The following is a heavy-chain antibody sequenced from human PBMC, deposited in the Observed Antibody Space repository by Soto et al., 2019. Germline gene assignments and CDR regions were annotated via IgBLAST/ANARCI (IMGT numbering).Heavy chain of an antibody. Sequence: SVKVSCKASGGTFSSYAISWVRQAPGQGLEWMGGIIPIFGTANYAQKFQGRVTITADKSTSTAYMELSSLRSEDTAVYYCARGSSSWYDLDYWGQGTLVTVSS. D-gene: IGHD6-13*01. CDR2: IIPIFGTA. V-gene: IGHV1-69*06. J-gene: IGHJ4*02. CDR3: ARGSSSWYDLDY. CDR1: GGTFSSYA.